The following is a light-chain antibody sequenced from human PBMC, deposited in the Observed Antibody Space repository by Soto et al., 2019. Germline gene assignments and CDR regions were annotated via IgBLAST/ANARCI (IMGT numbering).Light chain of an antibody. Sequence: DIQMTQSPSTLSASVGDTVTVTCRASQSISTSLAWYQQKPGKAPKFLIYDASSLQSGVPSRFSGSGSGTEFTLTISSLQPDDFATYYCQQYKGYSPLTFGGGTKVDIK. CDR1: QSISTS. V-gene: IGKV1-5*01. CDR3: QQYKGYSPLT. J-gene: IGKJ4*01. CDR2: DAS.